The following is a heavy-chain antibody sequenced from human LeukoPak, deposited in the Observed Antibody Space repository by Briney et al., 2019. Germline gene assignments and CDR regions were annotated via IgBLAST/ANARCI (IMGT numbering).Heavy chain of an antibody. CDR2: IYYSGST. CDR1: GGSISSSTYY. V-gene: IGHV4-39*01. J-gene: IGHJ4*02. Sequence: SETLSLTCTVSGGSISSSTYYWGWIRQPPGKGLEWIASIYYSGSTSYNPSLKSRVTISVDTSKNQFSLKLDSVTAADTAVYYCARNASDSGTSYFDYWGQGTLVTVSS. CDR3: ARNASDSGTSYFDY. D-gene: IGHD1-26*01.